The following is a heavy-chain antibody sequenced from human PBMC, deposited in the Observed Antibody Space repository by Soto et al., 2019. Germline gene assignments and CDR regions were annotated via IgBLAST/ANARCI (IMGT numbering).Heavy chain of an antibody. V-gene: IGHV3-23*01. CDR3: AKAPQLGPGLYGMDV. CDR2: ISGSGGST. CDR1: GFTFSSYA. Sequence: EVQLLESGGGLVQPGGSLRLSCAASGFTFSSYAMSWVRQAPGKGLEWVSAISGSGGSTYYADSVKGRFTISRDNSKNTMYLQMNSLRAEDTAVYYCAKAPQLGPGLYGMDVWGQGTTVTVSS. J-gene: IGHJ6*02. D-gene: IGHD1-1*01.